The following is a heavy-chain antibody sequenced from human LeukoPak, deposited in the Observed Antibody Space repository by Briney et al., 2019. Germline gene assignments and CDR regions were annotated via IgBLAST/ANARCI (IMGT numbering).Heavy chain of an antibody. CDR3: ARDYWRSIDH. J-gene: IGHJ4*02. CDR2: VNEDGSAK. CDR1: GLTFSNYW. Sequence: GGSLRLSCVVSGLTFSNYWMIWVRQAPGKGLESVAIVNEDGSAKYYLDSVKGRFTISGDNARNSLYLEMNSLRAEDTAVYYCARDYWRSIDHWGQGTLVTVSS. D-gene: IGHD1-1*01. V-gene: IGHV3-7*01.